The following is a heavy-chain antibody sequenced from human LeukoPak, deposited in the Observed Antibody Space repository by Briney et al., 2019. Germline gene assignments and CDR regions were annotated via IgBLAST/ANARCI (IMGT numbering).Heavy chain of an antibody. D-gene: IGHD2-15*01. CDR3: ARHFYCSGGSCYPFSP. J-gene: IGHJ5*02. CDR2: IYPGDSDT. V-gene: IGHV5-51*01. CDR1: GYSFTSYW. Sequence: GESLQISCKGSGYSFTSYWIRWVRQMPGKGLEWMGIIYPGDSDTRYSPSFQGQVTISADKSISTAYLQWSSLKASDTAMYYCARHFYCSGGSCYPFSPWGQGTLVTVSS.